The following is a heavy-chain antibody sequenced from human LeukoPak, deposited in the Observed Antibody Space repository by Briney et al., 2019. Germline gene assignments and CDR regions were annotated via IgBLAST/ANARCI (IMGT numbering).Heavy chain of an antibody. CDR2: ISWNSASV. V-gene: IGHV3-9*01. J-gene: IGHJ4*02. CDR1: GFTFDDYG. CDR3: AKDYGYSSSWYDY. Sequence: GRSLRLSCEASGFTFDDYGMHWVRQAPGKGLEWVSSISWNSASVGYVDSAKGRFTISRDNAKKTLYLQMNSLRAEDTTLYYCAKDYGYSSSWYDYWGQGTLVTVSS. D-gene: IGHD6-13*01.